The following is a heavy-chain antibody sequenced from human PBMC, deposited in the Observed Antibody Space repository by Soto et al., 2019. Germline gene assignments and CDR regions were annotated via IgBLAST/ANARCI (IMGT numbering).Heavy chain of an antibody. D-gene: IGHD5-18*01. J-gene: IGHJ4*02. Sequence: QLQLQESGPGLVKPSETLSLTCTVSGGSVSSISYYWGWIRQPPGKGLLWIGSVYDGGSTYYNPSLKSRVTISVDTSKNRFPLTLSSVSAADTAVYYCARHYGYDVFDYWGQGTLVTVSS. CDR1: GGSVSSISYY. CDR2: VYDGGST. CDR3: ARHYGYDVFDY. V-gene: IGHV4-39*01.